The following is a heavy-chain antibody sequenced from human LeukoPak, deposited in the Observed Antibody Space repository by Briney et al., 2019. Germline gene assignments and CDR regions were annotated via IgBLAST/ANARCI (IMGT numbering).Heavy chain of an antibody. CDR2: IKGKTDGGTT. J-gene: IGHJ4*02. D-gene: IGHD3-16*02. Sequence: GGSLRLSCAACGFTFSNAWMSWVRQAPGEGVEWVGRIKGKTDGGTTDYAAPVKGRFTISRDDSKNTLYLQMNSLKTEDTAVYYCTIRMITFGGVIVEDFDYWGQGTLVTVSS. CDR3: TIRMITFGGVIVEDFDY. V-gene: IGHV3-15*01. CDR1: GFTFSNAW.